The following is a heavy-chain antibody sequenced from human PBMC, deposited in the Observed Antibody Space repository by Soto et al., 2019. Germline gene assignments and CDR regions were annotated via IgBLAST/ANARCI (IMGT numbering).Heavy chain of an antibody. CDR1: GFSLTTSGVG. CDR3: AHNPSDSTTWYIRDDWFDP. CDR2: IYGDDDK. Sequence: QITLKESGPALVKPTQTLTLTCTFSGFSLTTSGVGVHWLRQPAGKALEWLGVIYGDDDKRYNPSLETRLTNTKDSSKNHVVLTMTNMDPLDTATYYCAHNPSDSTTWYIRDDWFDPWGQGTLVTVSS. V-gene: IGHV2-5*02. D-gene: IGHD6-13*01. J-gene: IGHJ5*02.